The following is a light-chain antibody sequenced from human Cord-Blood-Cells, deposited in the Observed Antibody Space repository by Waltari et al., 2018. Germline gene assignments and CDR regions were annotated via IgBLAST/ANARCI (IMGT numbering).Light chain of an antibody. CDR3: QQYNNWHRRYT. CDR2: GAS. Sequence: EIVMTQSPASLSVSPGERATLSCRSSQSVSSNLAWYQQKPGQAPRLLIYGASTRSTGIPARFSGSGSATDFTLTISSLQSEDFAVYDCQQYNNWHRRYTFGQGTKLEMK. V-gene: IGKV3-15*01. J-gene: IGKJ2*01. CDR1: QSVSSN.